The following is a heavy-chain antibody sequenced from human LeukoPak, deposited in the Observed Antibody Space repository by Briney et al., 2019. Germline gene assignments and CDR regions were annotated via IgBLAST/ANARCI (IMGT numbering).Heavy chain of an antibody. Sequence: GGSLRLSCAASGFTFSTYSMNWVRQAPGKGLEWVSSISSSSSHIYYADSVKGRFTISRDNAKNSLYLQMNSLRAEDTAVYYCARDRDDAFDIWGQGTMVTVSS. J-gene: IGHJ3*02. CDR2: ISSSSSHI. V-gene: IGHV3-21*01. CDR3: ARDRDDAFDI. CDR1: GFTFSTYS.